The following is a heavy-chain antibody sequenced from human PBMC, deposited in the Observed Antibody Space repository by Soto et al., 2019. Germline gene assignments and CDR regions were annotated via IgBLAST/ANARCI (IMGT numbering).Heavy chain of an antibody. Sequence: GGSLRLSCAASGFTFSSYAMSWVRQAPGKGLEWVSAISGSGGSTYYADSVKGRFTISRDNSKNTLYLQMNSLRAEDTDVYYCAKDSYYGSGSYSDGMDVWGQGTTVTVSS. CDR2: ISGSGGST. J-gene: IGHJ6*02. V-gene: IGHV3-23*01. D-gene: IGHD3-10*01. CDR1: GFTFSSYA. CDR3: AKDSYYGSGSYSDGMDV.